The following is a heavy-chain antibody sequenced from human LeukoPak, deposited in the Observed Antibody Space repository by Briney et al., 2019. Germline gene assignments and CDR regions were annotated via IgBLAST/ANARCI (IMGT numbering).Heavy chain of an antibody. CDR2: IYHSGST. CDR3: ARSYHDFWSGYYK. CDR1: GGSISNNY. Sequence: SETLSLTCTVSGGSISNNYWTWIRQSPGKGLEWIGYIYHSGSTNYNPSLKSRVTISIDTSKNEISLSLTSVTAADTAVYYCARSYHDFWSGYYKWGQGIPVIVSS. J-gene: IGHJ4*02. V-gene: IGHV4-59*08. D-gene: IGHD3-3*01.